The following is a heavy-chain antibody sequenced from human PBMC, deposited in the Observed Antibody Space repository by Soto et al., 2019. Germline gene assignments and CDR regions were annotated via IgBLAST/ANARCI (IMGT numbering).Heavy chain of an antibody. CDR1: GFTVSSNY. D-gene: IGHD3-22*01. CDR3: AREGTYYYDSSGYTDAFDI. J-gene: IGHJ3*02. V-gene: IGHV3-66*01. CDR2: IYSGGST. Sequence: EVQLVESGGGLVQPGGSLRLSCAASGFTVSSNYMSWVRQAPGKGLEWVSVIYSGGSTYYADSVKGRFTISRDNSNNTLYLQMNSLRAEDTAVYYCAREGTYYYDSSGYTDAFDIWGQGTMVTVSS.